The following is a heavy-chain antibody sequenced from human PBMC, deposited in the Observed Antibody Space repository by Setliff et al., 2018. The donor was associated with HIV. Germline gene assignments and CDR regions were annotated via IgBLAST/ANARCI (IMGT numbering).Heavy chain of an antibody. CDR2: IYSTGST. CDR3: ARIPWVATLWGGAFDL. CDR1: GDSISSGNYY. Sequence: SETLSLTCTFSGDSISSGNYYWSWIRQPAGKGLEWIGRIYSTGSTNYNPSLKSRITMSMDTSKNQFSLQLSSVTAADTAVYYCARIPWVATLWGGAFDLWGHGTMVTVTS. D-gene: IGHD5-12*01. J-gene: IGHJ3*01. V-gene: IGHV4-61*10.